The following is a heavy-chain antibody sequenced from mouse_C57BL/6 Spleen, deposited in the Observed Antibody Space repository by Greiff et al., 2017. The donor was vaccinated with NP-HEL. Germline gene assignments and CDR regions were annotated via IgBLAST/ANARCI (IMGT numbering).Heavy chain of an antibody. CDR3: TRGYYSPYWYFDV. J-gene: IGHJ1*03. CDR2: IDPETGGT. D-gene: IGHD2-12*01. V-gene: IGHV1-15*01. CDR1: GYTFTDYE. Sequence: QVQLQQSGAELVRPGASVTLSCKASGYTFTDYEMHWVKQTPVHGLEWIGAIDPETGGTAYNQKFKGKAILTADKSSSTAYMELRSLTSEDSAVYYCTRGYYSPYWYFDVWGTGTTVTVSS.